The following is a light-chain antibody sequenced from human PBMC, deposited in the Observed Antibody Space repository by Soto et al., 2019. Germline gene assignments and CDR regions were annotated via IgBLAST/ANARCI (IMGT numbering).Light chain of an antibody. V-gene: IGKV1-5*01. CDR3: QQYNSYWT. CDR2: DAS. Sequence: DIQMTQSPSTLSASVGDRVTITCRASQSISSWLAWYQQKPGKAPNLLIYDASSLESGVPSRFSGSGSGTDFPLTISSLQPDDSATYYCQQYNSYWTFGQGTKVDIK. J-gene: IGKJ1*01. CDR1: QSISSW.